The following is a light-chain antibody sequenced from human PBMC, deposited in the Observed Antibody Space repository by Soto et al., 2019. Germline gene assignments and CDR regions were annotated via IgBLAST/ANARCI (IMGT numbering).Light chain of an antibody. Sequence: EIVLTQSPATLSLSPGERATLSCRASQSVSSSLAWYQQKPAQAPRLLIYDASNRATGIPARFSGSGSGTDFTLTISSLEPEDFAVYYCQQRSNWPRTFGQGTKVEIK. V-gene: IGKV3-11*01. CDR3: QQRSNWPRT. CDR1: QSVSSS. J-gene: IGKJ1*01. CDR2: DAS.